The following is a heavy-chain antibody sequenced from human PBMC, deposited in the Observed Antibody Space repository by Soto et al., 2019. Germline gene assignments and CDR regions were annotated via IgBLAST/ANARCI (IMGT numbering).Heavy chain of an antibody. V-gene: IGHV1-46*01. CDR2: INPSGGST. CDR1: GYTFTSYY. CDR3: ARDIGVPSGLAPDLYYYYGMDV. D-gene: IGHD1-26*01. Sequence: GASVKVSCKASGYTFTSYYMHWVRQAPGQALEWMGIINPSGGSTSYAQKFQGRVTMTRDTSTSTVYMELSSLRSEDTAVYYCARDIGVPSGLAPDLYYYYGMDVWGQGTTVTVSS. J-gene: IGHJ6*02.